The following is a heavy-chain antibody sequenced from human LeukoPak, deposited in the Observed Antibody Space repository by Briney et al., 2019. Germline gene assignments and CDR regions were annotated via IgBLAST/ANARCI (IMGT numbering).Heavy chain of an antibody. D-gene: IGHD4-17*01. CDR3: ARDLGSGDYLRKYFDL. Sequence: GGSLRLSCAASGFTFSSCWMSWVRQAPGKGLEWVANIKQDGSEKYYVDSVKGRFTISRDNAKNSLYLQMSGLRGEDTAVYYCARDLGSGDYLRKYFDLWGRGTLVAVSS. V-gene: IGHV3-7*01. CDR1: GFTFSSCW. J-gene: IGHJ2*01. CDR2: IKQDGSEK.